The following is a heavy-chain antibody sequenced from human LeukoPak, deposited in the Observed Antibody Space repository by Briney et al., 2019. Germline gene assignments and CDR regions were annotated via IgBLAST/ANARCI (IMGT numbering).Heavy chain of an antibody. CDR3: AREGSRWVDFEY. J-gene: IGHJ4*02. V-gene: IGHV4-59*11. CDR2: IYHSGST. D-gene: IGHD1-26*01. CDR1: GGSISSHY. Sequence: KASETLSLTCTVSGGSISSHYWTWIRQPPGKGLEWIGYIYHSGSTNYNPSLKSRVTISLDTSKSQFSLKLSSVTAADTAVYYCAREGSRWVDFEYWDQGTLVTVSS.